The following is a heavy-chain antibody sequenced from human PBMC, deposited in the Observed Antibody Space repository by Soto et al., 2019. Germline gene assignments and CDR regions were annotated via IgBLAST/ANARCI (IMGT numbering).Heavy chain of an antibody. J-gene: IGHJ3*02. Sequence: EVQLVESGGGLVQPGGSLRLSCAASGFTFSSYWMHWVRQAPGKGLVWVSHINSDGSSPSYADYVKGRFTISRDNAKNTLYLQMNSLRAEDTAVYYCARDRYCSSTSCYADAFDIWGQGTMVTVSS. V-gene: IGHV3-74*01. D-gene: IGHD2-2*01. CDR2: INSDGSSP. CDR3: ARDRYCSSTSCYADAFDI. CDR1: GFTFSSYW.